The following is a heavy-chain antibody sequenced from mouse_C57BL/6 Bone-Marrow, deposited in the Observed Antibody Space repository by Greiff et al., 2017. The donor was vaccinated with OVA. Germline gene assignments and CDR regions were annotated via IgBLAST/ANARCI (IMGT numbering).Heavy chain of an antibody. Sequence: VQRVESGPELVKPGASVKISCKASGYAFSSSWMNWVKQRPGKGLEWIGRIYPGDGDTNYNGKFKGKATLTADKSSSTAYMQLSSLTSEDSAVYFCAREIYYGNSAWFAYWGQGTLVTVSA. V-gene: IGHV1-82*01. CDR2: IYPGDGDT. J-gene: IGHJ3*01. CDR1: GYAFSSSW. D-gene: IGHD2-1*01. CDR3: AREIYYGNSAWFAY.